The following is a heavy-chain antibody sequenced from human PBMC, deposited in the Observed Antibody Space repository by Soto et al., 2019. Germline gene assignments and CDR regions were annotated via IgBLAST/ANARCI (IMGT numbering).Heavy chain of an antibody. CDR1: GYTFTSYA. CDR2: INAGNGNT. J-gene: IGHJ4*02. V-gene: IGHV1-3*01. CDR3: AWYGVVLTPQAY. D-gene: IGHD2-21*02. Sequence: ASVKVSCKASGYTFTSYAMHWVRQAPGQRLEWMGWINAGNGNTKYSQKFQGRVTITRDTSASTAYMELSSLGSEDTAVYFCAWYGVVLTPQAYWGRGSLDPVSA.